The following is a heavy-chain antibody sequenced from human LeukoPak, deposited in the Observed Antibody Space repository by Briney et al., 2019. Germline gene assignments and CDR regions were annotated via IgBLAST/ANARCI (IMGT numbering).Heavy chain of an antibody. J-gene: IGHJ6*02. CDR2: ISVYNGNT. CDR3: ARDTMIQLWLPTYYYYGMDV. CDR1: GYTFTSYG. V-gene: IGHV1-18*01. Sequence: ASVKVSCKASGYTFTSYGISWVRQAPGQGLEWMGWISVYNGNTNYAQKLQGRVTMTTDTSTSTAYMELRSLRSDDTAVYYCARDTMIQLWLPTYYYYGMDVWGQGTTVTVSS. D-gene: IGHD5-18*01.